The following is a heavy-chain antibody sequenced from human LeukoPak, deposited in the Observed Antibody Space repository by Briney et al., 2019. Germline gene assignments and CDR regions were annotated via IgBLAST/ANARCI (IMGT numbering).Heavy chain of an antibody. CDR3: ARGALDPETVTNYFEY. D-gene: IGHD4-17*01. V-gene: IGHV1-2*02. Sequence: ASVKVSCKASGYTFSDHYIQWVRQAPGQGFDWLGWINRNSGGTDYARKFRGRVTMTRDMSLSTAYMELTRLTYDDTAVYYCARGALDPETVTNYFEYWAQGTLVTVSS. CDR2: INRNSGGT. CDR1: GYTFSDHY. J-gene: IGHJ4*02.